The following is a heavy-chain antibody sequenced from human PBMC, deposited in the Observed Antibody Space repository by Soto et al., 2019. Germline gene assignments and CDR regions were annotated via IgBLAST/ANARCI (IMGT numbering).Heavy chain of an antibody. CDR1: GGSISSGGYY. CDR2: IYYSGST. CDR3: ARGTDYYGSGSFYLADY. Sequence: QVQLQESGPGLVKPSQTLSLTCTVSGGSISSGGYYWSWIRQHPGKGLGGMGYIYYSGSTYYNPSLKSRVTISVDTSKNQFSLKLSSVTAADTAVYYCARGTDYYGSGSFYLADYWGQGTLVTVSS. D-gene: IGHD3-10*01. J-gene: IGHJ4*02. V-gene: IGHV4-31*03.